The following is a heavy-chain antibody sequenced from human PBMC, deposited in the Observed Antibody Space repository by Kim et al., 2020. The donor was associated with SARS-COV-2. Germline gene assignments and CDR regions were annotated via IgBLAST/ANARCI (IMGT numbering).Heavy chain of an antibody. Sequence: GGSLRLSCAASGFTFSNYAMTWVRQVPGKGLEWVSTISASGANSYYGDSVKGRFTTSRDNSKDTLFLQMDSLRGEDTAIYFCAKERLQFLGWSPGPRHYYGVDVWGQGTTVTVSS. V-gene: IGHV3-23*01. CDR1: GFTFSNYA. CDR2: ISASGANS. D-gene: IGHD3-3*01. CDR3: AKERLQFLGWSPGPRHYYGVDV. J-gene: IGHJ6*02.